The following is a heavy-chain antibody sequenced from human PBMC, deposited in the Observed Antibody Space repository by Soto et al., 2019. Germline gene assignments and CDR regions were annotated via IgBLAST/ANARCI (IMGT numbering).Heavy chain of an antibody. J-gene: IGHJ4*02. V-gene: IGHV1-3*01. CDR3: ARDPCIFRCPDY. Sequence: ASVKVSCTASGYTFTSYAMHWVRQAPGQRLEWMGWINAGNGNTKYSQRFQGRVTITRDTSASTAYMELSSLRSEDTAVYYCARDPCIFRCPDYWGQGTLVTVSS. D-gene: IGHD3-3*02. CDR2: INAGNGNT. CDR1: GYTFTSYA.